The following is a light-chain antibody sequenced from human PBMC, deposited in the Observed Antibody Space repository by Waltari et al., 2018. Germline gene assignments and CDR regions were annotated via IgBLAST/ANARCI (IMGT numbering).Light chain of an antibody. J-gene: IGKJ4*01. V-gene: IGKV3-11*01. CDR3: QQRSDWPS. CDR1: QSVGNY. Sequence: EIVLTQSPATLSLSPGERATLSCRASQSVGNYLVWYQQKPGQAPRLLIYDSSNRATGIPDRVSGSGSGTDFSLTISSLEPEDFAVYYCQQRSDWPSFGGGTRVDIK. CDR2: DSS.